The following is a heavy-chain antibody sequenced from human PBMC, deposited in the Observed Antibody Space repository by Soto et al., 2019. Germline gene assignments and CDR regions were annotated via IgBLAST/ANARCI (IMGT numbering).Heavy chain of an antibody. V-gene: IGHV1-24*01. CDR2: FDPEDGET. Sequence: GASVKVSCKVSGYTLTELSMHWVRQAPGKGLEWMGGFDPEDGETIYAQKFQGRVTMTEDTSTDTAYMELSSLRSEDTAVYYCATVLMVRGVIITEYYFDYWGQGTLVTVSS. CDR3: ATVLMVRGVIITEYYFDY. D-gene: IGHD3-10*01. J-gene: IGHJ4*02. CDR1: GYTLTELS.